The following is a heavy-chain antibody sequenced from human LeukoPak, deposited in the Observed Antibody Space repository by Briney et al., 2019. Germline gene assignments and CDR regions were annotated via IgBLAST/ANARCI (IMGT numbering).Heavy chain of an antibody. V-gene: IGHV3-23*01. CDR3: AEEVRSGYHFDS. J-gene: IGHJ4*02. Sequence: GGSLRLSCAASGFTFSSYGMSWVRQAPGKGLEWVSAVGSGGTTYYADSVKGRFTISRDNSKNTLFLQMNSLRAEDTAVYYCAEEVRSGYHFDSWGQGTLVTVSS. CDR2: VGSGGTT. D-gene: IGHD6-13*01. CDR1: GFTFSSYG.